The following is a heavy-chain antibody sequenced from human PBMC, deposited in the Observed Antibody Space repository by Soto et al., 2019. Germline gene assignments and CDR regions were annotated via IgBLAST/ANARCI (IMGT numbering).Heavy chain of an antibody. Sequence: QVQLQESGPGLVKPSETLSLTCTVSGGSISSYYWSWIRQPPGKGLEWIGYIYYSGSTNYNPSLKSRVTISVDTSKNQFSLKLSSVTAADTAVYYCARTVTTNYYYYGMDVWGQGTTVTVSS. CDR2: IYYSGST. D-gene: IGHD4-17*01. CDR1: GGSISSYY. J-gene: IGHJ6*02. V-gene: IGHV4-59*01. CDR3: ARTVTTNYYYYGMDV.